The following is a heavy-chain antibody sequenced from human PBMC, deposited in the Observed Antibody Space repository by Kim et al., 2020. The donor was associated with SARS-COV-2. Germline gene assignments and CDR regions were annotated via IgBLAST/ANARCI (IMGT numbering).Heavy chain of an antibody. V-gene: IGHV3-53*04. Sequence: KGRFTISRHNSKNTLYLQMNSLRAEDTAVYYCARDRYSSGWNYYYYGMDVWGQGTTVTVSS. D-gene: IGHD6-19*01. J-gene: IGHJ6*02. CDR3: ARDRYSSGWNYYYYGMDV.